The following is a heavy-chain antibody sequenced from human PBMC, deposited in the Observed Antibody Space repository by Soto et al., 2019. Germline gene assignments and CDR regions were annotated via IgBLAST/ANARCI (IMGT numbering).Heavy chain of an antibody. Sequence: RGESLKISCKGFGYSFNTYWIAWVRQMPVKVLEWMGIIYPGESDSRYSPSFQGQVTVSADKSMDTAYLQWSSLKASDTAIYYCARLHCSSTSCHTGSQYYFDYWGQGXQVTVYS. CDR3: ARLHCSSTSCHTGSQYYFDY. CDR2: IYPGESDS. CDR1: GYSFNTYW. D-gene: IGHD2-2*02. V-gene: IGHV5-51*01. J-gene: IGHJ4*02.